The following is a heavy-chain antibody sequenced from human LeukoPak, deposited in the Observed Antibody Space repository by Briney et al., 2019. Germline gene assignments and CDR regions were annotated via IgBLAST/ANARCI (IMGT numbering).Heavy chain of an antibody. CDR1: GASVSGSAYY. CDR3: AKSDGYGLIDY. CDR2: IYYSGST. Sequence: PSETLSLTCTVSGASVSGSAYYWGWIRQPPGKGLDWIGNIYYSGSTYYNPSLKSRVTISVDSSKNQFSLRLSSVTTADTAVYYCAKSDGYGLIDYWGQGTLVTVSS. V-gene: IGHV4-39*01. D-gene: IGHD5-24*01. J-gene: IGHJ4*02.